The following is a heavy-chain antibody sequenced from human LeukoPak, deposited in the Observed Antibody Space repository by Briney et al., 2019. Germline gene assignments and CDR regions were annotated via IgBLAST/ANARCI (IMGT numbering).Heavy chain of an antibody. J-gene: IGHJ4*02. D-gene: IGHD3-9*01. Sequence: GGSLRLSCAASGFTFSSHSMNWVRQAPGKGLEWVSSISSSSSYIYYADSVKGRFTISRDNAKNSLYLQMNSLRAEDTAVYYCARAQVIDWLIDYWGQGTLVTVSS. V-gene: IGHV3-21*01. CDR1: GFTFSSHS. CDR3: ARAQVIDWLIDY. CDR2: ISSSSSYI.